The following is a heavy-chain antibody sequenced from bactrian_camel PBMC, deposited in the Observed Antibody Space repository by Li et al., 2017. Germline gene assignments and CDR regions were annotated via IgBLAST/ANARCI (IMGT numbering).Heavy chain of an antibody. D-gene: IGHD6*01. Sequence: HVQLVESGGGSVQAGGTLRLSCESSGSSDSTKCMGWFRQVSGKEREGVAVIDSNGPTGYADPVKGRFTISRDNAKDMVYLQMNSLKSEDTALYYCTTVRRDGSDGGNWRQLADFAYWGQGTQVTVS. V-gene: IGHV3S53*01. CDR3: TTVRRDGSDGGNWRQLADFAY. CDR1: GSSDSTKC. J-gene: IGHJ6*01. CDR2: IDSNGPT.